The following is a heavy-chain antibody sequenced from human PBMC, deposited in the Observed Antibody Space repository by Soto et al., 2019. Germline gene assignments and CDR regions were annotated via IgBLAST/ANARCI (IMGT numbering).Heavy chain of an antibody. J-gene: IGHJ4*02. CDR3: ARDPSATGTYYAD. D-gene: IGHD1-26*01. CDR2: ISGSGGST. Sequence: GGSLRLSCAASGFTFSSYAMSWVRQAPGKGLEWVSAISGSGGSTYYADSVKGRFTISRDNSKNTLYLQMSSLRADDTAVYYCARDPSATGTYYADWGQGTLVTVSS. CDR1: GFTFSSYA. V-gene: IGHV3-23*01.